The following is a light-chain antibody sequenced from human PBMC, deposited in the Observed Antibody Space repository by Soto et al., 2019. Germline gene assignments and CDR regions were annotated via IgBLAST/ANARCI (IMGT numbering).Light chain of an antibody. CDR1: QSVSSY. V-gene: IGKV3-15*01. Sequence: EIVLTQSPVTLSLSPGERATLSCRASQSVSSYLAWYQQKPGQAPRLVISGASTRATGIPARFSGSGSGTEFTLTISSLQSEDFAVYYCQQYNNWPPAITFGQGTRLEIK. J-gene: IGKJ5*01. CDR3: QQYNNWPPAIT. CDR2: GAS.